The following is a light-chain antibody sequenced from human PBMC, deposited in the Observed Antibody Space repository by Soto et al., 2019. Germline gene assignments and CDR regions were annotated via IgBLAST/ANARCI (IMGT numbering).Light chain of an antibody. CDR2: GAF. V-gene: IGKV3-15*01. CDR3: QQYNDWPRT. J-gene: IGKJ1*01. CDR1: QSVSSY. Sequence: IVMTQSPATLSVSPGERATLSCRASQSVSSYLAWYQQKPGQAPRLLIYGAFTRATGMPARFSGSGSGTEFTLTISSLQSEDFAVYYCQQYNDWPRTFGQGTKVEIK.